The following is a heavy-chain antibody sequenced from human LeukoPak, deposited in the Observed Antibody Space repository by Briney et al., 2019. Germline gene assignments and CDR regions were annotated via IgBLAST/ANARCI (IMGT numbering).Heavy chain of an antibody. CDR2: IGWSVITT. CDR3: ARMMVNGGMDV. D-gene: IGHD2-8*01. Sequence: GGSLRLSCAASGFPFDEHGMSWVRQPPGKGLEWVSGIGWSVITTRYADSVKGRFTISRDYAKNSLYLQMNSLRDEDTALYYCARMMVNGGMDVWGKGTMVTVSS. J-gene: IGHJ6*04. CDR1: GFPFDEHG. V-gene: IGHV3-20*04.